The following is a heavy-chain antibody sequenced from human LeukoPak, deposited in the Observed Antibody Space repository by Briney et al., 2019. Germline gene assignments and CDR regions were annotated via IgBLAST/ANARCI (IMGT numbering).Heavy chain of an antibody. V-gene: IGHV4-59*12. CDR2: IYYSGST. J-gene: IGHJ4*02. Sequence: SETLSLTCTVSGGSISSYYWSWIRQPPGKGLEWIGYIYYSGSTNYNPSLKSRVTISVDTSKNQFSLKLSSVTAADTAVYYCARRGYCSSTSCYSEYYFDYWGQGTLVTVSS. CDR3: ARRGYCSSTSCYSEYYFDY. CDR1: GGSISSYY. D-gene: IGHD2-2*01.